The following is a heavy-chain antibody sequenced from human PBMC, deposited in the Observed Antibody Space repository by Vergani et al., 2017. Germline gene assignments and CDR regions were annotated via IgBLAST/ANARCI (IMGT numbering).Heavy chain of an antibody. CDR2: ISSSSSYI. CDR3: ARDVFYYDSSGYYSGFFDY. J-gene: IGHJ4*02. Sequence: EVQLVESGGGLVKPGGSLRLSCAASGFTFSSYSMNCVRQAPGKGLEWVSSISSSSSYIYYADSVKGRFTISRDNAKNSLYLQMNSLRAEDTAVYYCARDVFYYDSSGYYSGFFDYWGQGTLVTVSS. V-gene: IGHV3-21*01. D-gene: IGHD3-22*01. CDR1: GFTFSSYS.